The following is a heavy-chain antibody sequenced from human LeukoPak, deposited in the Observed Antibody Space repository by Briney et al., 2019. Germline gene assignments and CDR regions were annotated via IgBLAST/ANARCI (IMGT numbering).Heavy chain of an antibody. J-gene: IGHJ5*02. CDR3: ARNNYDILTGYYPNWFDP. V-gene: IGHV4-31*03. Sequence: KASETLSLTCTVSGGSISSGGYYWSWIRQHPGKGLEWIGYIYYSGSTCYNPSLKSRVTISVDTSKNQFSLKLSSVTAADTAVYYCARNNYDILTGYYPNWFDPWGQGTLVTVSS. CDR2: IYYSGST. D-gene: IGHD3-9*01. CDR1: GGSISSGGYY.